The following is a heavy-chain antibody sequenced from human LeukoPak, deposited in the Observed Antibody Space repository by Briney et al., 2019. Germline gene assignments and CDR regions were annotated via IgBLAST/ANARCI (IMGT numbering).Heavy chain of an antibody. CDR2: IYYSGST. Sequence: PSETLSLTCTVSGGSISSGGYYWSWIRQHPGKGLEWIGYIYYSGSTYYNPSLKSRVTISVDTSNNQFSLKLSSVTAADTAVYYCARDRRGVFHSYYYYYGMDVWGQGTTVTVSS. CDR3: ARDRRGVFHSYYYYYGMDV. D-gene: IGHD2-21*01. V-gene: IGHV4-31*03. J-gene: IGHJ6*02. CDR1: GGSISSGGYY.